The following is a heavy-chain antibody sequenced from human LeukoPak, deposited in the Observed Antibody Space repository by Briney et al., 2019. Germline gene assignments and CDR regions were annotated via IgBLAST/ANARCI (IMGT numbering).Heavy chain of an antibody. CDR2: IYTSGST. V-gene: IGHV4-61*02. CDR3: ARDQRELLRLSAFDI. Sequence: SETLSLTCTVSGGSISSGSYYWGWVRQPAGKGLEWVGRIYTSGSTNYNPFLKSRVTISVDTSKNQFSLKLSSVTAADTAVYYCARDQRELLRLSAFDIWGQGTMVTVSS. D-gene: IGHD1-26*01. J-gene: IGHJ3*02. CDR1: GGSISSGSYY.